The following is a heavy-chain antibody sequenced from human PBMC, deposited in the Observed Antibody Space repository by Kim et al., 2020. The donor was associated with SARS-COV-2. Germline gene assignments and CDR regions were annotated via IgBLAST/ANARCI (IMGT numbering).Heavy chain of an antibody. Sequence: SETLSLTCTVSGGSISSYYWSWIRQPAGKGLEWIGRIYTSGSTNYNPSLKSRVTMSVDTSKNQFSLKLSSVTAADTAVYYCARGGGIVVVPAAMLEGAFDIWGQGTMVTVSS. CDR3: ARGGGIVVVPAAMLEGAFDI. J-gene: IGHJ3*02. D-gene: IGHD2-2*01. V-gene: IGHV4-4*07. CDR2: IYTSGST. CDR1: GGSISSYY.